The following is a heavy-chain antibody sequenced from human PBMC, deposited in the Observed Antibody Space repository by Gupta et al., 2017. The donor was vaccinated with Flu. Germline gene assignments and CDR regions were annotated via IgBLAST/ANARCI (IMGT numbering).Heavy chain of an antibody. Sequence: TFDYDARRGGRQAPGKGLEWVSGISGKGGRTGYAETVKGRCTVSRDNAKNSLYLQMNSLRADDTALYYCAKDIGSEVALASWGQGTLVTVSS. V-gene: IGHV3-9*01. J-gene: IGHJ5*02. D-gene: IGHD2-15*01. CDR2: ISGKGGRT. CDR1: TFDYDA. CDR3: AKDIGSEVALAS.